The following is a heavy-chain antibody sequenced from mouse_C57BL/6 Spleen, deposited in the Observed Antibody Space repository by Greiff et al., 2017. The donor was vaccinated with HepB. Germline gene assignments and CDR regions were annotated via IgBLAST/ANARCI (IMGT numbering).Heavy chain of an antibody. CDR2: IYPRSGNT. Sequence: VQLVESGAELARPGASVKLSCKASGYTFTSYGISWVKQRTGQGLEWIGEIYPRSGNTYYNEKFKGKATLTADKSSSTAYMELRSLTSEDSAVYFCARRVYDYDGGYFDYWGQGTTLTVSS. V-gene: IGHV1-81*01. CDR3: ARRVYDYDGGYFDY. J-gene: IGHJ2*01. CDR1: GYTFTSYG. D-gene: IGHD2-4*01.